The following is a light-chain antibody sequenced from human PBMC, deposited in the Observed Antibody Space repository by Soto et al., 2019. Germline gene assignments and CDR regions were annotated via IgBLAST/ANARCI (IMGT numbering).Light chain of an antibody. CDR1: QSVSSSY. V-gene: IGKV3-20*01. J-gene: IGKJ1*01. Sequence: EIVLTQSPGTLSLSPGERATLSCRASQSVSSSYLAWYQQKSGQAPRLLIYGASSRSTGIPDRFSASGSGTDFTLSISRLEPEDFAVYYCQQYGDSRWTFGQGTKVEIK. CDR2: GAS. CDR3: QQYGDSRWT.